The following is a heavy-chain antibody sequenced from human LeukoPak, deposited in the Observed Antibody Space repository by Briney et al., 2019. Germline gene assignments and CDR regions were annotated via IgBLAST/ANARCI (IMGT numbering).Heavy chain of an antibody. J-gene: IGHJ3*02. D-gene: IGHD2-2*01. CDR2: ISSSSSYI. CDR3: ATSIVVVPAAAFDI. V-gene: IGHV3-21*01. CDR1: GFTFSSYS. Sequence: GGSLRLSCAASGFTFSSYSMNWVRQAPGKGLEWVSSISSSSSYIYYADSEKGRFTISRDNAKNSLYLQMNSLRAEDTAVYYCATSIVVVPAAAFDIWGQGTMVTVSS.